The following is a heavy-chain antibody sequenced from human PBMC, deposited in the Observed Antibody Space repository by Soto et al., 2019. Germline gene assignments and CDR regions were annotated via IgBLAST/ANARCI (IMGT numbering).Heavy chain of an antibody. CDR3: ARESEDLTSNFDY. V-gene: IGHV3-21*01. CDR1: GFTFSRYS. J-gene: IGHJ4*02. CDR2: ISSTTNYI. Sequence: EVQLVESGGGLVRPGGSLILSCAASGFTFSRYSMNWVRQAPGKGLEWVSSISSTTNYIYYADSMKGRFTVSRDNAKNSMYLDMNSLSAEDTAVYYCARESEDLTSNFDYWGQGTLVTVSS.